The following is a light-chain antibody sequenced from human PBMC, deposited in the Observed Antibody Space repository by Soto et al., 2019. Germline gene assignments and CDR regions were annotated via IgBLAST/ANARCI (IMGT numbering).Light chain of an antibody. Sequence: QSALTQPRSVSGSPGQSVTISCTGTSSDVGGYNYVSWYQQHPGKAPKLVIYDVSKRPSGVPDRFSGSKSANTASLTISGLQAEDEADYYCCSYAGNSLWVFGGGNKLTVL. CDR2: DVS. J-gene: IGLJ3*02. CDR1: SSDVGGYNY. CDR3: CSYAGNSLWV. V-gene: IGLV2-11*01.